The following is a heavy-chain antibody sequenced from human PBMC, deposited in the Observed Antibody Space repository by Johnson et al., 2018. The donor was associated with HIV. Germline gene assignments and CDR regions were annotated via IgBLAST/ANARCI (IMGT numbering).Heavy chain of an antibody. J-gene: IGHJ3*02. CDR2: SGI. D-gene: IGHD3-10*01. CDR3: VCLRAWTFDI. V-gene: IGHV3-NL1*01. Sequence: QVQLVESGGGVVQPGGSLRLSCAASGFTFSSYAMHWFRQAPGKGLEWVSGSGIYYAASVKGRFTISRDNAKNSLYLQMHSLRAEDTAVYYCVCLRAWTFDIWGQGTMVTVSS. CDR1: GFTFSSYA.